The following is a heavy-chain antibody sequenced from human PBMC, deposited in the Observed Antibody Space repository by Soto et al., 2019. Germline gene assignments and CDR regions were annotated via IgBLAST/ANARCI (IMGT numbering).Heavy chain of an antibody. CDR2: IYYTGST. J-gene: IGHJ4*02. CDR1: GDSINHYY. V-gene: IGHV4-59*01. D-gene: IGHD2-2*01. CDR3: AKYRRSEAEGFTLDY. Sequence: SETLSLTCTVSGDSINHYYWSWIRQPPGKRLEWIGYIYYTGSTTYNPSLESRVTMSVDPSRNQFSLKLTSVNAADTAVYYCAKYRRSEAEGFTLDYWGRGTQVTVSS.